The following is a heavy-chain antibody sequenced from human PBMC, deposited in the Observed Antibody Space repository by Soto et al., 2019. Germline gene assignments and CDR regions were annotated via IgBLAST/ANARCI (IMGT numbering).Heavy chain of an antibody. V-gene: IGHV4-4*02. Sequence: SETLSLTCAVSGGSISSSNWWSWVRQPPGKGLEWIGEIYHSGSTNYNPSLKSRVTISVDKSKNQFSLKLSSVTAADTAVYYCARVEVYSSSWYGNLFDYWGQGTLVTVSS. CDR2: IYHSGST. J-gene: IGHJ4*02. D-gene: IGHD6-13*01. CDR1: GGSISSSNW. CDR3: ARVEVYSSSWYGNLFDY.